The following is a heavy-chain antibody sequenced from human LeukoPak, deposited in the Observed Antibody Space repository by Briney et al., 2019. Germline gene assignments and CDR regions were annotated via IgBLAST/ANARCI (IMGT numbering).Heavy chain of an antibody. CDR3: ARAEGYCGGGSCFDY. D-gene: IGHD2-15*01. J-gene: IGHJ4*02. CDR1: GGSISSSSYY. CDR2: IYYSGST. V-gene: IGHV4-39*07. Sequence: PSETLSLTCTVSGGSISSSSYYWGWIRQPPGKGLEWIGSIYYSGSTNYNPSLKSRVTMSVDTSKNQFSLKLSSVTAADTAVYYCARAEGYCGGGSCFDYWGQGTLVTVSS.